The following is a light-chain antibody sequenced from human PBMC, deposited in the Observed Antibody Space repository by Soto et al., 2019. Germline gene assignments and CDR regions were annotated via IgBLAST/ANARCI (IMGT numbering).Light chain of an antibody. CDR3: SSYAGSNNFGV. CDR1: SSDVGSYNL. J-gene: IGLJ2*01. Sequence: QSALTQPASVSGSDGQSITISCTGTSSDVGSYNLVSWYQQHPGKAPKLMIYEGSKRPSGVPDRFSGSKSGNTASLTVSGLQAEDEADYYCSSYAGSNNFGVFGGGTKLTVL. CDR2: EGS. V-gene: IGLV2-8*01.